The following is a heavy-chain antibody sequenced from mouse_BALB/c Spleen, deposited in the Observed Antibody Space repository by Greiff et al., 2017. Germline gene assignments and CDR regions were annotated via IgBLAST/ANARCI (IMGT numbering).Heavy chain of an antibody. D-gene: IGHD1-2*01. V-gene: IGHV1S41*01. Sequence: ELVRPGVSVKLSCKASGYTFTSYWINWIKQRPGQGLEWIGRIAPGSGSTYYNEMFKGKATLTVDTSSSTAYIQLSSLSSEDSAVYFCARSRDYGLSMGYWGQGTSVTVSS. CDR1: GYTFTSYW. CDR3: ARSRDYGLSMGY. J-gene: IGHJ4*01. CDR2: IAPGSGST.